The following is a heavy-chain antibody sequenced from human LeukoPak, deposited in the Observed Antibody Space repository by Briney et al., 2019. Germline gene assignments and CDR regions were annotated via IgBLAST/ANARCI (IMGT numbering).Heavy chain of an antibody. Sequence: GGSLRLSCTASGFTFSSYAIHWVRQAPGKGLEWVAIISYDGINKYYADSVKGRFTISRDNSKNTLYLQMNSLRAEDTAVYYRARGPPELYCGGDCSHYFDYWGQGTLVTVSS. CDR1: GFTFSSYA. CDR3: ARGPPELYCGGDCSHYFDY. CDR2: ISYDGINK. J-gene: IGHJ4*02. D-gene: IGHD2-21*02. V-gene: IGHV3-30-3*01.